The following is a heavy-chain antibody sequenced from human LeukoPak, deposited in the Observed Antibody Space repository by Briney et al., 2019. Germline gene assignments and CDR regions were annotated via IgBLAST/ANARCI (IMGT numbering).Heavy chain of an antibody. V-gene: IGHV1-69*05. Sequence: SVKVSCKASGGTFRSYVFRWLRQAPGTGLVEMGGLIPMLGTTNYGEKFKRRVKMTTDESKRTAYMELGSLRSDDTAIYYCARDRGYCSGGACYVFDSWGRGTLDTVSS. D-gene: IGHD2-15*01. CDR1: GGTFRSYV. CDR2: LIPMLGTT. J-gene: IGHJ4*02. CDR3: ARDRGYCSGGACYVFDS.